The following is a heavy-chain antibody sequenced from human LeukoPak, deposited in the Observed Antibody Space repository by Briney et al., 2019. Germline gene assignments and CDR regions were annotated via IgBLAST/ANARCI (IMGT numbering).Heavy chain of an antibody. D-gene: IGHD6-13*01. CDR3: ARGLAAAPTF. Sequence: SETLSLTCTVSGGSISSYYWSWIRQPPGKGLEWIGEINHSGSTNYNPSLKSRVTISVDTSKNQFSLKLSSVTAADTAVYYCARGLAAAPTFWGQGTLVTVSS. CDR1: GGSISSYY. CDR2: INHSGST. V-gene: IGHV4-34*01. J-gene: IGHJ4*02.